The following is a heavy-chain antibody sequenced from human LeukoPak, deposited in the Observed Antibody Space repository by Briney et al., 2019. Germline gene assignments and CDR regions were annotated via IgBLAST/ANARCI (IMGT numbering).Heavy chain of an antibody. Sequence: GGSLRLSCAASGFTFSSYAMSWVRQAPGKGLEWVSAISGSGGSTYYADSVKGRFTVSRDNSKNTLYLQMNSLRAEDTAVYYCAKGGDIVVVPAGRSGVFFWYWGQGTLVTVSS. CDR1: GFTFSSYA. J-gene: IGHJ4*02. D-gene: IGHD2-2*01. CDR2: ISGSGGST. CDR3: AKGGDIVVVPAGRSGVFFWY. V-gene: IGHV3-23*01.